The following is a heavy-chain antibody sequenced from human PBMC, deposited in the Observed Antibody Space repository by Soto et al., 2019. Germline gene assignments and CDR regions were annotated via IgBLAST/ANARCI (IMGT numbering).Heavy chain of an antibody. V-gene: IGHV3-7*03. Sequence: GSLRLSCAASGFTFSSYWMSWVRQAPGKGLEWVANIKQDGSEKYYVDSVKGRFTISRDNAKNSLYLQMNSLRAEDTAVYYCARVANDFWSGYLRGYYGMDVWGQGTTVTVSS. CDR2: IKQDGSEK. J-gene: IGHJ6*02. CDR1: GFTFSSYW. D-gene: IGHD3-3*01. CDR3: ARVANDFWSGYLRGYYGMDV.